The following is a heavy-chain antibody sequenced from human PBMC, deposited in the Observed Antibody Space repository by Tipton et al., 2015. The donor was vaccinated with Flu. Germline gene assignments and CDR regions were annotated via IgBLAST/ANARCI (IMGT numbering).Heavy chain of an antibody. CDR2: ISYSGSI. CDR3: ARRMLRNFGFWGGFDWFDP. J-gene: IGHJ5*02. V-gene: IGHV4-39*01. CDR1: GGSISSSHYY. D-gene: IGHD3-3*01. Sequence: TLSLTCTVSGGSISSSHYYWDWIRQSPGKGLEWIASISYSGSIYYNLSLRSRITISVDTSKNRFSLNLNSVTAADTALYYCARRMLRNFGFWGGFDWFDPWGQGTLVTVSS.